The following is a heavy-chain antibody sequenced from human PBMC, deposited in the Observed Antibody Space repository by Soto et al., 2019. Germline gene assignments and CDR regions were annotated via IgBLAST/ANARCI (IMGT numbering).Heavy chain of an antibody. J-gene: IGHJ5*02. CDR1: GGTLSRYA. CDR3: AREGQGNWFDP. CDR2: IIPIFGTA. Sequence: GASGKGTCNASGGTLSRYAIRWGRQAPGQGLEWMGGIIPIFGTANYAQKFQGRVTITADESTSTAYMELSSLRSEDTAVYYCAREGQGNWFDPWGQGTLVTVSS. V-gene: IGHV1-69*13.